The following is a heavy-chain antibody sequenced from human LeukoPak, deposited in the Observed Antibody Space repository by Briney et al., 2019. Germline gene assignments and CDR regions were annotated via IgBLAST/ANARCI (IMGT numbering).Heavy chain of an antibody. Sequence: PSETLSLTCAVYGGSFSGYYWSWIRQPPGKGLEWIGEINHSGSTNYNPSLKSRVTISVDTSKNQFSLKLSSVTAADTSVYYCGRGRHHVYGYWGQEPLVTVSS. CDR2: INHSGST. V-gene: IGHV4-34*01. D-gene: IGHD1-14*01. CDR3: GRGRHHVYGY. CDR1: GGSFSGYY. J-gene: IGHJ4*02.